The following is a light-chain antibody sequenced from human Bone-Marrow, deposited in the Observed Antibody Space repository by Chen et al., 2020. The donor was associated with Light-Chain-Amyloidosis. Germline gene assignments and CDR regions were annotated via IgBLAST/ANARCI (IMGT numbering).Light chain of an antibody. CDR2: DDS. CDR1: NIGSTS. J-gene: IGLJ3*02. CDR3: QVWDMSSDRPV. Sequence: SYVLTQPSSVSVAPGQTATIACGGNNIGSTSVHWYQQTPGQAPLLVVYDDSDRPSGIPERLSGSNAGNTATLPISRVEAGDEADYCCQVWDMSSDRPVFGGGTKLTVL. V-gene: IGLV3-21*02.